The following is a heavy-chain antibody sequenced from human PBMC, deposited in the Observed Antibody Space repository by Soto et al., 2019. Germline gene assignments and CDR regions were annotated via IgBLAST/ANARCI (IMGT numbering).Heavy chain of an antibody. J-gene: IGHJ6*03. CDR1: GGSISSYY. CDR2: IYYSGST. CDR3: ARLYPDCSGGSCYSGGPSSYYYYYMDV. Sequence: SETLSLTCTVSGGSISSYYWSWIRQPPGKGLEWIGYIYYSGSTNYNPSLKSRVTISVDTSKNQFSLKLSSVTAADTAVYYCARLYPDCSGGSCYSGGPSSYYYYYMDVWGKGTTVTVSS. V-gene: IGHV4-59*08. D-gene: IGHD2-15*01.